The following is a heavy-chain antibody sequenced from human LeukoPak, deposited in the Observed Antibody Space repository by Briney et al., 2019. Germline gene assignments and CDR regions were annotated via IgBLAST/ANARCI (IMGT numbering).Heavy chain of an antibody. CDR3: ATDLSRWELLDAFDI. CDR2: VDPEDGET. CDR1: GYTFTDYY. J-gene: IGHJ3*02. Sequence: ASVKVSCKVSGYTFTDYYMHWVQQAPGKGLEWMGLVDPEDGETIYAEKFQGRVTINADTSTDTAYMELSSLRSEDTAVYYCATDLSRWELLDAFDIWGQGTMVTVSS. V-gene: IGHV1-69-2*01. D-gene: IGHD1-26*01.